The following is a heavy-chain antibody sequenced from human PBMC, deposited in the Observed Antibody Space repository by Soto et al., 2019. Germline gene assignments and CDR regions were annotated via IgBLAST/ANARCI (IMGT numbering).Heavy chain of an antibody. CDR1: GGSMSSGRYY. V-gene: IGHV4-31*03. CDR3: ARDYYDSPLAMDL. Sequence: QVQLQESGPGLVKPSQTLSLTCTVSGGSMSSGRYYWSWIRQHPGKGLEWIGYISYPGSTYYNPSLNGRVTISVDTSKNPVSLKLRSVTAADTAVYFCARDYYDSPLAMDLWGQGTTVTVSS. D-gene: IGHD3-22*01. CDR2: ISYPGST. J-gene: IGHJ6*02.